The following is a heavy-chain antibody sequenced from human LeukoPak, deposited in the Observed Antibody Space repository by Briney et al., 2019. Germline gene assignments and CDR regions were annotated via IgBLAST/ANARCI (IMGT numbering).Heavy chain of an antibody. J-gene: IGHJ6*03. Sequence: ASVKVSCKASGYTFTSYGISWVRQAPGQGLEWMGWISAYNGNTNYAQKLQGRVTMTTDTSTSTAYMELRSLRSDDTAVYYCARSPSALGYCSGGSCLYYYYYYMDVWGKGTTVTVSS. D-gene: IGHD2-15*01. CDR3: ARSPSALGYCSGGSCLYYYYYYMDV. CDR2: ISAYNGNT. V-gene: IGHV1-18*01. CDR1: GYTFTSYG.